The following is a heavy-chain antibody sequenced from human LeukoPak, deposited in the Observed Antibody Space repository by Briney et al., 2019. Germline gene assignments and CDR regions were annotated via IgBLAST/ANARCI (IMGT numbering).Heavy chain of an antibody. CDR1: GYSISSGYY. J-gene: IGHJ6*03. Sequence: SETLSLTCTVSGYSISSGYYWSWIRQPAGKGLEWIGRIYTSGSTNYNPSLESRVTMSVDTSKNQFSLKLSSVTAADTAVYYCARDQSAHYYYYMDVWGKGTTVTVSS. CDR2: IYTSGST. CDR3: ARDQSAHYYYYMDV. V-gene: IGHV4-4*07.